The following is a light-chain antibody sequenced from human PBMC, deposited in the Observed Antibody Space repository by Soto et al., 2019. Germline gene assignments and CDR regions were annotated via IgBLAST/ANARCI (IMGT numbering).Light chain of an antibody. V-gene: IGLV2-23*01. CDR1: SNDIGTYNL. J-gene: IGLJ2*01. Sequence: QSALTQPGSLSGSPGQSITISCSGTSNDIGTYNLVSWYQQHPGKAPKLIIFEGSRLPSGVSSRFSGSKSGNTASLTISGLRPDDEADYYCSSYAGSNILVVFGGGTKLTVL. CDR2: EGS. CDR3: SSYAGSNILVV.